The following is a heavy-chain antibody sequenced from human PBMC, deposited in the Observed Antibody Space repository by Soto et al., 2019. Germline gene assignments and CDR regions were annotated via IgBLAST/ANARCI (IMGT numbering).Heavy chain of an antibody. CDR3: ARDNSRGVGAPGYYYYYGMDV. Sequence: TSETLSLTCTVSGGSISIYYWSWIRHPPGKGLEWIGYIYYSGSTNYNPSLKSRVTISVDTSKNQFSLKLSSVTAADTAVYYCARDNSRGVGAPGYYYYYGMDVWGQGTTVTVSS. CDR2: IYYSGST. D-gene: IGHD1-26*01. V-gene: IGHV4-59*01. J-gene: IGHJ6*02. CDR1: GGSISIYY.